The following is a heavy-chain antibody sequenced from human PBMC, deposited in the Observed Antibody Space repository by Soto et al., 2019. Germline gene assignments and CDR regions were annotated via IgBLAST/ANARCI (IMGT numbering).Heavy chain of an antibody. CDR2: IIPKLGSA. Sequence: GASVKVSCKASGGGNLRDYRTTWVRRAPGQGLEWMGGIIPKLGSANYAQNFQGRVTVTADESTNTVYMELRSLRSDDTAVYYCARDCSGGSCYSGAPHFDYWGQGTLVTVSS. D-gene: IGHD2-15*01. CDR1: GGGNLRDYR. V-gene: IGHV1-69*13. J-gene: IGHJ4*02. CDR3: ARDCSGGSCYSGAPHFDY.